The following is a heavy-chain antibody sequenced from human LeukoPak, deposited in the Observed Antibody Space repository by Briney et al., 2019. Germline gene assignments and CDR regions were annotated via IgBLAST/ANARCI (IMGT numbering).Heavy chain of an antibody. CDR3: ARDGQLAAAGLGNWFDP. CDR1: GDSVSSNTAA. CDR2: TYYRSKWYN. J-gene: IGHJ5*02. D-gene: IGHD6-13*01. V-gene: IGHV6-1*01. Sequence: SQTLSLTCAISGDSVSSNTAAWNWIRQFPSRGLEWLRRTYYRSKWYNDYAVSVKSRITINPDTSKNQFSLQLNSVTPEDTAVYYCARDGQLAAAGLGNWFDPWGQGTLVTVSS.